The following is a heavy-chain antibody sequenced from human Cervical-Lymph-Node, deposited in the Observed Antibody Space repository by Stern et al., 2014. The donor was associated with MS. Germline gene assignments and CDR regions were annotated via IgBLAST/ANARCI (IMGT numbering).Heavy chain of an antibody. CDR2: IVVGSGNT. D-gene: IGHD3-22*01. V-gene: IGHV1-58*01. CDR3: AAIRDYYDSSGYDAFDI. J-gene: IGHJ3*02. CDR1: GFTFTSSA. Sequence: QLVHSGPEVKKPGTSVKVSCKASGFTFTSSAVQWVQQARGQRLEWIGWIVVGSGNTNYAQKFQERVTITRDRSTSTAYMELSSLRSEDTAVYYCAAIRDYYDSSGYDAFDIWGQGTMVTVSS.